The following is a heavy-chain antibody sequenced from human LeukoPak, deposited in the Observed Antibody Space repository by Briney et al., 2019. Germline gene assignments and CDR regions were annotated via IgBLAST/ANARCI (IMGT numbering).Heavy chain of an antibody. J-gene: IGHJ4*02. CDR2: MSPNSGDT. D-gene: IGHD7-27*01. Sequence: ASVKVSCKASGYTFTSYDFNWVRQATGQRPEWMGWMSPNSGDTGYAQKFQDRVTMTRNTSTSTAYMELSSLRSDDTAVYYCARGPPNWGYDYWGPGALVTVSS. V-gene: IGHV1-8*01. CDR1: GYTFTSYD. CDR3: ARGPPNWGYDY.